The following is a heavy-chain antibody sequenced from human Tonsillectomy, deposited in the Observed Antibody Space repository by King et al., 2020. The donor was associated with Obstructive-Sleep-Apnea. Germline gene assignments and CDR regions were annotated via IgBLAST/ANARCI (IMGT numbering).Heavy chain of an antibody. D-gene: IGHD2-2*01. CDR1: GFTFSTYG. V-gene: IGHV3-30*18. Sequence: VQLVESGGGVVQPGRSLRLSCAASGFTFSTYGMHWVRQAPGKGLEWVEDISYHGSNKYYADHVKGRFTISRDNSKNTLYLQMNSLRADDTAVYYCAKDQSEVVHPRAMDYWGQGTLVSVSS. CDR2: ISYHGSNK. J-gene: IGHJ4*02. CDR3: AKDQSEVVHPRAMDY.